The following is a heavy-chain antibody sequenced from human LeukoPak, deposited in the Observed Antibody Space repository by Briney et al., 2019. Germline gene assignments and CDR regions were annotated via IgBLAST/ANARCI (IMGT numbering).Heavy chain of an antibody. CDR3: ARRATTERGHSYGLDF. V-gene: IGHV3-21*01. J-gene: IGHJ4*02. CDR1: GFTFSSYH. Sequence: GGSLRLSCEVSGFTFSSYHMNWVRQAPGKGLEWVSSIGSSGSYIYYADSLTGRFTISRDNAKNSLYLQMNSLRAEGTAMYYCARRATTERGHSYGLDFWGQGTLVTVSS. D-gene: IGHD5-18*01. CDR2: IGSSGSYI.